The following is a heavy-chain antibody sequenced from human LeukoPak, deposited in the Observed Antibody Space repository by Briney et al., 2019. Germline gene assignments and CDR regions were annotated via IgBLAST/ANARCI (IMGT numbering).Heavy chain of an antibody. CDR3: ATLSITIQGTFDI. CDR1: GFTFSSYS. Sequence: GGSLRLSCAASGFTFSSYSMNWVRQAPGKGLEWVSYIDISNSITYYADSVKGRFTISRDNSKNTLYLQMNSLRAEDTAMYYCATLSITIQGTFDIWGQGTMVTVS. D-gene: IGHD3-3*01. CDR2: IDISNSIT. J-gene: IGHJ3*02. V-gene: IGHV3-48*01.